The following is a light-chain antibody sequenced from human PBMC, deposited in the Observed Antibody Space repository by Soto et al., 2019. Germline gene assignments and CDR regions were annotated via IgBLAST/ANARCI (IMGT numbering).Light chain of an antibody. V-gene: IGKV1-13*02. CDR1: QGISSG. J-gene: IGKJ1*01. CDR3: QHYGGMWT. Sequence: AIQLTQSPSSLSASVGDRVTVTCRASQGISSGLAWYQQKPGKAPKLLIYDASSLESGVPSRFSGSGSGTDFTLTISSLQPEDFATYWCQHYGGMWTFGQGTKADI. CDR2: DAS.